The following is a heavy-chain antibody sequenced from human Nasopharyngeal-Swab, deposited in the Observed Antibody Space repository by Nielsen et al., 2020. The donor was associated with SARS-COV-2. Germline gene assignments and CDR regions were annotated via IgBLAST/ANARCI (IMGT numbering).Heavy chain of an antibody. V-gene: IGHV3-33*06. CDR1: GFTFSSYG. CDR2: VWDDGGDK. J-gene: IGHJ4*02. CDR3: GKLAGAAVAGTPFDY. D-gene: IGHD6-19*01. Sequence: GESLKISCATSGFTFSSYGMHWVRQAPGKGLEWVAVVWDDGGDKHYADSVKGRFTISRDNSKNTLYLQMNSLRADDTAVYYCGKLAGAAVAGTPFDYWGQGTLVTVSS.